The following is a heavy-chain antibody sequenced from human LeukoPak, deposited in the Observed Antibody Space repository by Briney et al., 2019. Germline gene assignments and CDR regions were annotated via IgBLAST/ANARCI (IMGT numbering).Heavy chain of an antibody. Sequence: GASVKVSCKASGYTFTGYYMHWVRQAPGQGLEWMGRINPNSGGTNYAQKFQGRVTMTRDTSISTAYMELSRLRSDDTAVYYCARDHEYYYDSSGFDYWGQGTLVTVSS. J-gene: IGHJ4*02. V-gene: IGHV1-2*06. D-gene: IGHD3-22*01. CDR1: GYTFTGYY. CDR2: INPNSGGT. CDR3: ARDHEYYYDSSGFDY.